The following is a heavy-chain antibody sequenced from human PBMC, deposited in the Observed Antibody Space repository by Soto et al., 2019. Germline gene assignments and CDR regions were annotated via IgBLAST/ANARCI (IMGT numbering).Heavy chain of an antibody. CDR3: ARGRTYYDP. Sequence: SETLSLTCAVYGGSFSGYYWSWIRQPPGKGLEWIGEINHSGSTNYNPSLKSRVTISVDTSKNQFSLKLRSVTAADTAVYYCARGRTYYDPWGQGTLVTVSS. V-gene: IGHV4-34*01. J-gene: IGHJ5*02. CDR1: GGSFSGYY. CDR2: INHSGST. D-gene: IGHD3-22*01.